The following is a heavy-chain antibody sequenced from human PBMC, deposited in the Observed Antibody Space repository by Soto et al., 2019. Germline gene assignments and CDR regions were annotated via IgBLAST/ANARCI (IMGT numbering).Heavy chain of an antibody. V-gene: IGHV3-9*01. Sequence: EVQLVESGGGLVQPGMSLRLSCAASGFNFDAYAMHWFRQPPGKGLEWVSSISWNSGNLGYADSVKGRFTISRDNAKNSLYLQMNSLRGEDTALYYCAKGASTTVFAFNDYWGQGTLVTVSS. CDR1: GFNFDAYA. J-gene: IGHJ4*02. D-gene: IGHD4-17*01. CDR3: AKGASTTVFAFNDY. CDR2: ISWNSGNL.